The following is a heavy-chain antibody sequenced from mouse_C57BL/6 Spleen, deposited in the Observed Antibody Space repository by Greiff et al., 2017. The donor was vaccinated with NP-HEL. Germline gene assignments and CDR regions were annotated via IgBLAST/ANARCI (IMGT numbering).Heavy chain of an antibody. D-gene: IGHD2-3*01. CDR1: GYTFTDYN. J-gene: IGHJ1*03. CDR3: ARGGYDGYSYWYFDV. Sequence: VQLQQSGPELVKPGASVKMSCKASGYTFTDYNMHWVKQSHGKSLEWIGYINPNNGGTSSNQKFKGKATFTVNKSSSTAYMELRSLTSEYSAVDYCARGGYDGYSYWYFDVWGTGTTVTVSS. CDR2: INPNNGGT. V-gene: IGHV1-22*01.